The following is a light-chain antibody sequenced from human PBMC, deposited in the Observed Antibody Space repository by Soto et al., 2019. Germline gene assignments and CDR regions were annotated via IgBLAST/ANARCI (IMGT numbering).Light chain of an antibody. CDR1: SSDVGGYNY. V-gene: IGLV2-14*01. J-gene: IGLJ2*01. CDR2: DVS. Sequence: QSALTQPASVSGSPGQSITISCTGTSSDVGGYNYVSWYQQHPGKAPKLMIYDVSNRPSGVSDRFSGSNSGNTASLTTSGLQAEDKADYYCSAYTSSSTPVVFGGGTTLTVL. CDR3: SAYTSSSTPVV.